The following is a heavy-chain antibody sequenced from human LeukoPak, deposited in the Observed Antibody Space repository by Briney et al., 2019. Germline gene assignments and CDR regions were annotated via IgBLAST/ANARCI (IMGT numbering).Heavy chain of an antibody. V-gene: IGHV4-30-2*01. D-gene: IGHD6-6*01. CDR1: GGSISSGGYY. CDR3: ARRGYSSSSDY. CDR2: INHSGST. Sequence: SQTLSLTCTVSGGSISSGGYYWSWIRQPPGKGLEWIGEINHSGSTNYNPSLKSRVTISVDTSKNQFSLKLSSVTAADTAVYYCARRGYSSSSDYWGQGTLVTVSS. J-gene: IGHJ4*02.